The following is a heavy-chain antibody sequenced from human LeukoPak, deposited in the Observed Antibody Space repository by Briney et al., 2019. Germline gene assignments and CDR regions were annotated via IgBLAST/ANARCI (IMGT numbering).Heavy chain of an antibody. CDR3: ARPEATVAGYDAFDI. Sequence: GASVKVSRKASGYTFTGYYMHWVRQAPGQGLEWMGWINPNSGGTNYAQKFQGRVTMTRDTSISTAYMELSRLRSDDTAVYYCARPEATVAGYDAFDIWGQGTMVTVSS. CDR2: INPNSGGT. J-gene: IGHJ3*02. D-gene: IGHD6-19*01. CDR1: GYTFTGYY. V-gene: IGHV1-2*02.